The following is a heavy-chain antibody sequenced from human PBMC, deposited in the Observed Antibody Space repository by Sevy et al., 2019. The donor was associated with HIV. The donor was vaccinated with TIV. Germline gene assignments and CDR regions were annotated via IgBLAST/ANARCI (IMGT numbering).Heavy chain of an antibody. D-gene: IGHD3-10*01. J-gene: IGHJ1*01. V-gene: IGHV3-23*01. CDR3: ATLRGGLYGSGYFQN. CDR1: GFTFIAYA. CDR2: ISSSGGST. Sequence: GGSLRLSCAASGFTFIAYAMSWVRQAPGKGLEWVSCISSSGGSTYYADSVKGRFSISRDNSKNTLYLQMNSLRAEDTAVYYCATLRGGLYGSGYFQNWGQGTQVTVSS.